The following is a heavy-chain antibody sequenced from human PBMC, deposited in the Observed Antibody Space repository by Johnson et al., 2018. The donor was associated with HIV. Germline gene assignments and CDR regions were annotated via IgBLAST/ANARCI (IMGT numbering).Heavy chain of an antibody. CDR2: ISYDGSNK. CDR1: GFTFSSYA. Sequence: QVQLVESGGGVVQPVRSLRLSCAASGFTFSSYAMHWVRQAPGKGLEWVAVISYDGSNKYYADSVKGRFTISRDNSKNTLYLQMNSLRAEDTAVYYCARVVSDYNFWSGGRAFDIWGQGTMVTVSS. J-gene: IGHJ3*02. V-gene: IGHV3-30-3*01. D-gene: IGHD3-3*01. CDR3: ARVVSDYNFWSGGRAFDI.